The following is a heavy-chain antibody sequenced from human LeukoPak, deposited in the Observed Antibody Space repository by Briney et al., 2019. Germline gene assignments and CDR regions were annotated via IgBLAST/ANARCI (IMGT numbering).Heavy chain of an antibody. J-gene: IGHJ4*02. CDR3: AKDSGAIALREIFDY. Sequence: PGGSLRLSCAASGFTVSSNYMSWVRQAPGKGLEWVSVIYTGGSTSYAGSVKGRFTISRDNSKNTLYLQMNSLRAGDTAVYYCAKDSGAIALREIFDYWGRGTLVTVSS. V-gene: IGHV3-66*01. D-gene: IGHD1-26*01. CDR1: GFTVSSNY. CDR2: IYTGGST.